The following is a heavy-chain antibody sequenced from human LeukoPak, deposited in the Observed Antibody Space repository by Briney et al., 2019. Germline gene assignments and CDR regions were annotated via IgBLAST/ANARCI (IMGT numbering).Heavy chain of an antibody. J-gene: IGHJ4*02. Sequence: GGSLRLSCAASGFTFSSYEMNWVRQAPGKGLEWVSYISSSGSTIYYADSVKGRFTISRDIAKNSLYLQMNSLRAEDTAVYYCARDNLGLPGSYRYWGQGTLVTVSS. CDR3: ARDNLGLPGSYRY. CDR2: ISSSGSTI. D-gene: IGHD3-16*02. V-gene: IGHV3-48*03. CDR1: GFTFSSYE.